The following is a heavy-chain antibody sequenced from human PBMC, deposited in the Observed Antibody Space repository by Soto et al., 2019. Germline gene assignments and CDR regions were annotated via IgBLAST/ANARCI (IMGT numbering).Heavy chain of an antibody. J-gene: IGHJ4*02. CDR2: ISYDGSNK. CDR3: SWLFCSRGVWYHLDY. Sequence: PGGSLRLSCAASGFTFSSSAMHWVRQAPGKGLEWVAVISYDGSNKYSADSVRGRFTISRDNSKNTLYQQMNSLRAEDTAVYYCSWLFCSRGVWYHLDYWGQGALVTVSS. V-gene: IGHV3-30-3*01. D-gene: IGHD2-8*02. CDR1: GFTFSSSA.